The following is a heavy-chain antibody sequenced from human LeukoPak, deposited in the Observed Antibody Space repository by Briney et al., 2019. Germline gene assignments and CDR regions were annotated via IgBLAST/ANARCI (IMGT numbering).Heavy chain of an antibody. CDR3: ARDREYDFWSGTTRAEDAFDI. D-gene: IGHD3-3*01. V-gene: IGHV3-30-3*01. J-gene: IGHJ3*02. Sequence: PGGSLRLSCAASGFTFSSYAIHWIRQAPGKGLEWVAVISYDENNKYYADSVKGRFTISRDNSKNTLYLQMNSLRAEDTAVYYCARDREYDFWSGTTRAEDAFDIWGQGTMVTVSS. CDR1: GFTFSSYA. CDR2: ISYDENNK.